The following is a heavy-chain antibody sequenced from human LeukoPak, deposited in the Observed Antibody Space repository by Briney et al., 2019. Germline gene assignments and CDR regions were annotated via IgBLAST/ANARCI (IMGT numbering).Heavy chain of an antibody. CDR2: IFYSGST. D-gene: IGHD1-1*01. V-gene: IGHV4-30-2*03. Sequence: TSETLSLTCAVSGGSISSGGYSWSWIRQPPGKGLEWIGYIFYSGSTFYNPSLKSRVTISVDTSKNQFSLKLSSVTAADTAVYYCARYQPGKLIDYWGQGTLVTVSS. CDR1: GGSISSGGYS. J-gene: IGHJ4*02. CDR3: ARYQPGKLIDY.